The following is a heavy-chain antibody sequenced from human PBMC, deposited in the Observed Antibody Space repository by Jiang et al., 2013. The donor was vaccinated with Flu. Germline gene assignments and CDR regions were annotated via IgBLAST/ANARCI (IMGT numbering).Heavy chain of an antibody. CDR1: GFTFSSYY. D-gene: IGHD4-17*01. CDR2: IKPDGSDK. J-gene: IGHJ4*02. Sequence: VQLVESGGGLVQPGGSLRLSCAASGFTFSSYYMCWVRQAPGKGLEWVANIKPDGSDKYYVDSVKGRFTISRDNAENSLYLQMNSLRPEDTAMYYCARDYGDNYWGQGTLVTVSS. V-gene: IGHV3-7*03. CDR3: ARDYGDNY.